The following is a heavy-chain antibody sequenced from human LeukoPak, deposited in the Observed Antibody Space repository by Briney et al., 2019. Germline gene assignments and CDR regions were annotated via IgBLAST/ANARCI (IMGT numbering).Heavy chain of an antibody. CDR3: VRGDDSSGYSFDY. CDR1: GGSISSSSYY. J-gene: IGHJ4*02. V-gene: IGHV4-39*01. CDR2: IYYSGST. D-gene: IGHD3-22*01. Sequence: PSETLSLTCTVSGGSISSSSYYWGWIRQPPGKGLEWIGSIYYSGSTYYNPSLKSRVTISVDTSKNQFSLKLSSVTAADTAVYYCVRGDDSSGYSFDYWGQGTLVTVSS.